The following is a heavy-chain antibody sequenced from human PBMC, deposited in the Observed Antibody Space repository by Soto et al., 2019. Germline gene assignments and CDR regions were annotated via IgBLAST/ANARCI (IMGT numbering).Heavy chain of an antibody. V-gene: IGHV4-61*03. CDR1: GGSVNIGTYY. CDR3: TRCGDADNNGH. CDR2: IHYSGST. D-gene: IGHD1-1*01. J-gene: IGHJ4*02. Sequence: QVQLQESGPGLVKPSETLSLTCTVPGGSVNIGTYYWSWMRQPPGKGLEWIGFIHYSGSTNYNPYLRSRVPMSVDTPKNHFSLKLTSVIAADTAVYYCTRCGDADNNGHWGQGTLVTVSS.